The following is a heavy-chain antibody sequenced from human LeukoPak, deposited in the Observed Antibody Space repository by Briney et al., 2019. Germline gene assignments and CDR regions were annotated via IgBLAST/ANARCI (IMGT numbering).Heavy chain of an antibody. D-gene: IGHD7-27*01. CDR2: IYSGGST. Sequence: GGSLRLSCAASGFTVSSNYMSWVRQAPGKGLEWVSVIYSGGSTYYADSVKGRFTISRDNSKNTLYLQMNSLRAEDTAVCYCARGEANWGSWAFDIWGQGTMVTVSS. V-gene: IGHV3-66*01. J-gene: IGHJ3*02. CDR3: ARGEANWGSWAFDI. CDR1: GFTVSSNY.